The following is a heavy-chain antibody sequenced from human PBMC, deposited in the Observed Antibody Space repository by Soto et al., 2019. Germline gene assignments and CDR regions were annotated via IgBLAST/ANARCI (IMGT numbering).Heavy chain of an antibody. CDR1: GGSINSYY. J-gene: IGHJ4*02. CDR2: IYYSGGT. Sequence: PSETLSLTCTVSGGSINSYYWSWIRQPPGKGLEWLGYIYYSGGTNYNPSLKSRVTISVDTSKNQFSLKLRSVTAADTAVYYCERHYDSSGYYSSSFDYWGQGTLVTVSS. D-gene: IGHD3-22*01. CDR3: ERHYDSSGYYSSSFDY. V-gene: IGHV4-59*01.